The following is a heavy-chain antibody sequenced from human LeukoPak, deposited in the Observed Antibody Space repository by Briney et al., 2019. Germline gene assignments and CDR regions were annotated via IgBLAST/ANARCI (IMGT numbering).Heavy chain of an antibody. CDR2: ISSSSSYI. D-gene: IGHD3-22*01. V-gene: IGHV3-21*01. CDR3: ARERNYYDSSGPFDY. Sequence: PGGSLRLSCAASGFTFSSYSMNWVRQAPGKGLEWVSSISSSSSYIYYADSVKGRFTISRDNAKNSLYLQMNSLRAEDTAVYYCARERNYYDSSGPFDYWGQGTLVTVSS. J-gene: IGHJ4*02. CDR1: GFTFSSYS.